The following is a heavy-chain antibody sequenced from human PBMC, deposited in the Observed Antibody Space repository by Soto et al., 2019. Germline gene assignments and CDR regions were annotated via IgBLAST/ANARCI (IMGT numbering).Heavy chain of an antibody. CDR2: INDSGTT. V-gene: IGHV4-34*01. D-gene: IGHD3-16*01. CDR1: GGSLTDYY. Sequence: PSETLSLTCEVSGGSLTDYYWIWDRQTPGKGLEWIGEINDSGTTYYNPSFKSRLTISINTAKRQISLRLTSVTAADTGVYYCQGGDFWGQGTRVTVSS. CDR3: QGGDF. J-gene: IGHJ4*02.